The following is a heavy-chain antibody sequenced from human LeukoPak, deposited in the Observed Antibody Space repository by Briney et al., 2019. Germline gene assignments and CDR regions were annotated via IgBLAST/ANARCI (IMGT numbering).Heavy chain of an antibody. J-gene: IGHJ6*03. CDR3: AKEEGFGSYYYYMDV. D-gene: IGHD3-10*01. Sequence: GGSLRLSCAASGFTFDDYAMHWVRQAPGKGLEWVSLISWDGGSTYYADSVKGRFTISRDNSKNSLYLQMNSLRAEDTALYYCAKEEGFGSYYYYMDVWGKGTTVTVSS. CDR1: GFTFDDYA. CDR2: ISWDGGST. V-gene: IGHV3-43D*03.